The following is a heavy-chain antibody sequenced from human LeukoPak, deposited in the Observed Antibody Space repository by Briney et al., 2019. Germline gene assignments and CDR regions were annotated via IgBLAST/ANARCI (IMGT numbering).Heavy chain of an antibody. CDR2: ISSSSSTI. Sequence: PGGSLRLSCAASGFTFSNYSMNWVRQAPGKGLEWVSYISSSSSTIYYADSVKGRFTISRDNAKNSLYLQMNSLRAEDTAVYYCAEGLGARSRGYWGQGTLVTVSS. J-gene: IGHJ4*02. V-gene: IGHV3-48*04. D-gene: IGHD1-26*01. CDR3: AEGLGARSRGY. CDR1: GFTFSNYS.